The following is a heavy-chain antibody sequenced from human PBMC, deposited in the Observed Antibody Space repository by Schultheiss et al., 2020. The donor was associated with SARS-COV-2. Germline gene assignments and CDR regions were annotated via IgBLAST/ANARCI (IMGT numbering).Heavy chain of an antibody. CDR2: IHYSGST. D-gene: IGHD4-17*01. V-gene: IGHV4-39*02. J-gene: IGHJ5*02. CDR3: ARENYGDESNWFDP. Sequence: GSLRLSCTVSGGSISSRTYYWGWIRQAPGKGLEWIGSIHYSGSTYYNPSLKSRVTNSVDTSKNQFSLKLSSVTAADTAVYYCARENYGDESNWFDPWGQGTLVTVSS. CDR1: GGSISSRTYY.